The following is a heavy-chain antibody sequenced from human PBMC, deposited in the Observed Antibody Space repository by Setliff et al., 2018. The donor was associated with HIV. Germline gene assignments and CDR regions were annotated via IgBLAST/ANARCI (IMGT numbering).Heavy chain of an antibody. CDR2: MNPNSGNT. Sequence: ASVKVSCKASGYTFTSYDINWVRQATGQGLEWMGWMNPNSGNTGYAQKFQGRVTMTRNTSISTAYMELSSLRSEDTAVYYCALKGAYDILTGFPNWGQGTLVTVSS. J-gene: IGHJ4*02. D-gene: IGHD3-9*01. V-gene: IGHV1-8*02. CDR3: ALKGAYDILTGFPN. CDR1: GYTFTSYD.